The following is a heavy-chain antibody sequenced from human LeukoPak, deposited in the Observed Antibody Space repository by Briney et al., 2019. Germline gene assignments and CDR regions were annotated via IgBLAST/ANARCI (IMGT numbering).Heavy chain of an antibody. V-gene: IGHV3-64D*06. Sequence: GGSLRLSCSASGFTFSSYAMHWVRQAPGKGLEYVSSISHDGRNTYYADSMKGRFTISRDNSDNTLHLQVSSLTDEAAVMYYCVNQLSVGELCYWGQGTLVTVS. D-gene: IGHD3-16*01. CDR3: VNQLSVGELCY. CDR2: ISHDGRNT. J-gene: IGHJ4*02. CDR1: GFTFSSYA.